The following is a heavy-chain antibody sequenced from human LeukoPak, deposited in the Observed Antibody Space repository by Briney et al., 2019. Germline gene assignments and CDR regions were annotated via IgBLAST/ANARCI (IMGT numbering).Heavy chain of an antibody. Sequence: ASVKVSCKASGYTFTSYAMNWVRQAPGQGLEWVGWINTNTGNPMYAQGFTGRFVFSLDTSVSTAYLQISSLKAEDTAVYYCARDTYTSSWYWYGLDVWGQGTTVTVSS. CDR3: ARDTYTSSWYWYGLDV. CDR2: INTNTGNP. D-gene: IGHD6-13*01. CDR1: GYTFTSYA. V-gene: IGHV7-4-1*02. J-gene: IGHJ6*02.